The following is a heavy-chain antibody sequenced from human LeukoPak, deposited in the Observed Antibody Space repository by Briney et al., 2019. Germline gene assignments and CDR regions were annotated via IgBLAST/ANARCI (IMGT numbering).Heavy chain of an antibody. D-gene: IGHD3-10*01. CDR2: IYSGGRT. CDR1: GFTVSSNY. V-gene: IGHV3-53*01. J-gene: IGHJ4*02. Sequence: GGSLRLSCAASGFTVSSNYMSWVRQAPGKGLEWDPVIYSGGRTYSADPVKGRFTISRDNSKNTLYLQMNSLRAEDTAVYYCARFAGFGAFDYWGQGTLVTVSS. CDR3: ARFAGFGAFDY.